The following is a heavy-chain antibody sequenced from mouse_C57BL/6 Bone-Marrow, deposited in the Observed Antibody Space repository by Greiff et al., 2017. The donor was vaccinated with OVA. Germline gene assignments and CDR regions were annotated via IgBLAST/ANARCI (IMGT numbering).Heavy chain of an antibody. Sequence: QVQLQQSGAELVRPGTSVKVSCKASGYAFTNYLIEWVKQRPGQGLEWIGVINPGSGGTNYNEKFKGKATLTADKSSSTAYMQLSSLTSEDSADYFCARLPFAYWGQGTLVTVSA. V-gene: IGHV1-54*01. CDR1: GYAFTNYL. J-gene: IGHJ3*01. CDR2: INPGSGGT. CDR3: ARLPFAY. D-gene: IGHD5-1*01.